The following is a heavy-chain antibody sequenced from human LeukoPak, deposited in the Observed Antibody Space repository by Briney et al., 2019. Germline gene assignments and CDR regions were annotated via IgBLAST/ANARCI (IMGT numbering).Heavy chain of an antibody. CDR1: GGSFSGYY. D-gene: IGHD6-13*01. J-gene: IGHJ5*02. CDR2: IYYSGST. CDR3: ARGCSAGTPHNWFDP. V-gene: IGHV4-59*01. Sequence: PPQTLSLPCAVYGGSFSGYYWSWIRQPPGTGLEWIGYIYYSGSTNYNPSLKSRVTISVDTSKNQFSLKLSSVTAADTAVYYCARGCSAGTPHNWFDPWGQGTLVTVSS.